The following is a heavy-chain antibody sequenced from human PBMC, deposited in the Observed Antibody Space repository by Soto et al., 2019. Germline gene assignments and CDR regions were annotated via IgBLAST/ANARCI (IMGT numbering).Heavy chain of an antibody. V-gene: IGHV3-66*01. Sequence: EVQLVESGGGLVQPGGSLRLSCAASGVTVSSNYMSWVRQAPGKGLEWVSVIYSGGSTYYADSVKGRFIISRDNARNTVDLQMNSVRGEDTAVYYCARGDRGAFDLWGQGTVVTVSS. D-gene: IGHD1-26*01. CDR1: GVTVSSNY. CDR3: ARGDRGAFDL. CDR2: IYSGGST. J-gene: IGHJ3*01.